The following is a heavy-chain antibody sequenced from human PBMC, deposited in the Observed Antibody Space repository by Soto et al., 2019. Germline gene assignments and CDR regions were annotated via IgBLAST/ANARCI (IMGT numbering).Heavy chain of an antibody. Sequence: QVQLVQSGAEVKKPGSSVKVSCKASGGTFSSYAISWVRQAPGQGLEWMGGLIPIFGTANYAQKFQGRVTITADESTSTAYMELSSLRSEDTAVYYCASKLTVVTPNYYYYGMDVWGQGTTVTVSS. V-gene: IGHV1-69*01. CDR3: ASKLTVVTPNYYYYGMDV. CDR2: LIPIFGTA. CDR1: GGTFSSYA. J-gene: IGHJ6*02. D-gene: IGHD2-15*01.